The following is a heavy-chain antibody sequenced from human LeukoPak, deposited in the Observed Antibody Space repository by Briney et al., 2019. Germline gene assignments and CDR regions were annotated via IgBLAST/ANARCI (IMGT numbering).Heavy chain of an antibody. CDR2: IYYSGST. Sequence: SETLSLTCTVSGGSISSSSYYWGWIRQPPGKGLEWIGSIYYSGSTYYNPSLKSRVTISVDRSKSQFSLKLSSVTAADTAVYYCAREGDSGYYYYYMDVWGEGTTVTVSS. V-gene: IGHV4-39*07. J-gene: IGHJ6*03. D-gene: IGHD3-10*01. CDR1: GGSISSSSYY. CDR3: AREGDSGYYYYYMDV.